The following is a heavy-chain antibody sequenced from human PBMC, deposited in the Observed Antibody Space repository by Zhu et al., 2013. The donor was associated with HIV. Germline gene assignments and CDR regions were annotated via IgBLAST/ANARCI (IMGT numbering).Heavy chain of an antibody. J-gene: IGHJ3*02. Sequence: QVQLVQSGTEVKKPGSSVKLSCRASGGTFSHYAIHWVRQAPRHGLEWMGGIIFGFNVANNAETFQGRVALTADVSTSTASLTLSSLTLADTALYYCARRTVMSPYGFDIWGQGTMVTVSS. D-gene: IGHD4-17*01. CDR1: GGTFSHYA. CDR3: ARRTVMSPYGFDI. CDR2: IIFGFNVA. V-gene: IGHV1-69*01.